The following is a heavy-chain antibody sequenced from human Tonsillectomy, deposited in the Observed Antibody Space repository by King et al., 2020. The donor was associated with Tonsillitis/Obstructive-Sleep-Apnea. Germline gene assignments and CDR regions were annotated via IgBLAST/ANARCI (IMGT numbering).Heavy chain of an antibody. CDR3: AREITIFGVVITDY. J-gene: IGHJ4*02. CDR2: ISSSSSYI. V-gene: IGHV3-21*01. D-gene: IGHD3-3*01. CDR1: GFTFSSYS. Sequence: DVQLVESGGGLVKPGGSLRLSCAASGFTFSSYSMNWVRQAPGKGLEWVSSISSSSSYIYYADSVKGRFTISRDNAKNSLYLQMNSLRAEDTAVYYCAREITIFGVVITDYWGQGTLVTVSS.